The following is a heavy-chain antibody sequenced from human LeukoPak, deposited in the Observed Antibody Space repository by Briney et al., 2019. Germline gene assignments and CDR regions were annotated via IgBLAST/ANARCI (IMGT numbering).Heavy chain of an antibody. D-gene: IGHD3-10*01. CDR2: ISYDGSNK. CDR1: GFTFSSYA. V-gene: IGHV3-30*04. CDR3: ARDQVRGSHSWFDP. Sequence: GGSLRLSCAASGFTFSSYAMHWVRQAPGKGLEWVAVISYDGSNKHYADSVKGRFTISRDNSKNTLYLQMNSLRAEDTAVYYCARDQVRGSHSWFDPWGQGTLVTVSS. J-gene: IGHJ5*02.